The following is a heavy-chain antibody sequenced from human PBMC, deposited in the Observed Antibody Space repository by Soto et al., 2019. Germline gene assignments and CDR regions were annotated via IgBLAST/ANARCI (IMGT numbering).Heavy chain of an antibody. Sequence: QVQLQESGPGLVKPSGTLSLTCAVSSGSISSSNWWSWVRQPPGKGLEWIGEVYHSGSTNYNPSLKSRVTISVDKSKMQFSLKLSSVTAADTAVYYCARVVGGGDYYGSGSSSYYYMDVWGKGTTVTVSS. V-gene: IGHV4-4*02. CDR3: ARVVGGGDYYGSGSSSYYYMDV. CDR2: VYHSGST. D-gene: IGHD3-10*01. CDR1: SGSISSSNW. J-gene: IGHJ6*03.